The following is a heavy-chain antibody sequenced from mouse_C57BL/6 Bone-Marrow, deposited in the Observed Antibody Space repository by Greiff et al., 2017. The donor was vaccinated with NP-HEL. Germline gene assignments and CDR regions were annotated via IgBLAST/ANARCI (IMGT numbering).Heavy chain of an antibody. V-gene: IGHV1-81*01. CDR3: ARAYSEGAWFAY. CDR1: GYTFTSYG. CDR2: IYPRSGTT. J-gene: IGHJ3*01. Sequence: QVQLQQSGAELARPGASVKLSCKASGYTFTSYGISWVKQRTGQGLEWIGEIYPRSGTTYYNEKFKGKATLTADKSSSTAYMELRSLTSEDSAVYFCARAYSEGAWFAYWGQGTLVTVSA. D-gene: IGHD2-12*01.